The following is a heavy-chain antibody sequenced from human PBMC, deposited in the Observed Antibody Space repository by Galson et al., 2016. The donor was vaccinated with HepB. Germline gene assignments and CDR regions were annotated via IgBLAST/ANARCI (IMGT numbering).Heavy chain of an antibody. Sequence: SLRLSCAASGFSFSSHWMSWVRQAPGKGLEWVANIKHDGSEKYYVDSVKGRFTISRDNAKNSLYLQMSSLRAEDTAVYYCAKDPNIPVADWGGYWGQGTLVTVSS. D-gene: IGHD6-19*01. J-gene: IGHJ4*02. CDR3: AKDPNIPVADWGGY. CDR1: GFSFSSHW. V-gene: IGHV3-7*01. CDR2: IKHDGSEK.